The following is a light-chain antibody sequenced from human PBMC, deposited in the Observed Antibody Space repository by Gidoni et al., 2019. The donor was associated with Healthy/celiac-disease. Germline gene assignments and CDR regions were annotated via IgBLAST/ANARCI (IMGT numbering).Light chain of an antibody. Sequence: QSALTQPASVSGSPGQSITIPCTGTSSDVGGYNYVSWYQHNPGKATKLIIYDVSKRPSGVSNRFSGSKSGNTASLTISGLQAEDDADYYCSSYTSSSTYVFGTGTKVTVL. J-gene: IGLJ1*01. V-gene: IGLV2-14*03. CDR2: DVS. CDR3: SSYTSSSTYV. CDR1: SSDVGGYNY.